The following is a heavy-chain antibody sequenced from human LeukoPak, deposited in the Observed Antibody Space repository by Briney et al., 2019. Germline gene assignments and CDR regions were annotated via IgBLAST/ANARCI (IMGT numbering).Heavy chain of an antibody. J-gene: IGHJ4*02. V-gene: IGHV3-23*01. Sequence: EGSLRLSCAASGFTFSSYAMSWVRQAPGKGLEWVSAISCSGGSTYYADSVKGRFTISRDNSKNTLYLQMNSLRAEDTAVYHCAKVEYYYGSGSSDYWGQGTLVTVSS. CDR2: ISCSGGST. D-gene: IGHD3-10*01. CDR1: GFTFSSYA. CDR3: AKVEYYYGSGSSDY.